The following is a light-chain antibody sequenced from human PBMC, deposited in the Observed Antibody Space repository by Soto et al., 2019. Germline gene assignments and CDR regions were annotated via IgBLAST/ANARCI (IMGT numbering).Light chain of an antibody. CDR3: QQYGSSPRT. V-gene: IGKV3-20*01. J-gene: IGKJ4*01. CDR2: GAS. CDR1: QSVTSSS. Sequence: EIVLTQSPGTLSLSPGERATLSCRASQSVTSSSLGWYQQKPGQAPRLLIYGASSRATGIPDRFGGSGSGTDFTLTISRLEPEDFAVYYCQQYGSSPRTFGGGTKVDIK.